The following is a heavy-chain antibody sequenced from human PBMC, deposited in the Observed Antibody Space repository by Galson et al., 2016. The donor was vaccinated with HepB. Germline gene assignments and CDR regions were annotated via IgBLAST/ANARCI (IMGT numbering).Heavy chain of an antibody. J-gene: IGHJ6*02. CDR2: ISANSGDT. V-gene: IGHV1-18*01. D-gene: IGHD2-2*01. CDR3: AREGDCSPTRCYEDHYYYGMDV. CDR1: GYTFRSNG. Sequence: SVKVSCKASGYTFRSNGISWVRQAPGQGLEWMGWISANSGDTQYSQKVQGRVTLTTDASTSTAYIELRSLRSDDTAVYYCAREGDCSPTRCYEDHYYYGMDVWGQGTTVTVSS.